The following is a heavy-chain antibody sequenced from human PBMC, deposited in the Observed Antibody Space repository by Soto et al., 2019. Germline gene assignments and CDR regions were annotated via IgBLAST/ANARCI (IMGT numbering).Heavy chain of an antibody. Sequence: GGSLRLSCAASGFTFISYWMSWVRQAPGKGLEWVANIKQDGSEKYYVDSVKGRFTISRDNAKNSLYLQMNSLRAEDTAVYYCARAITSTTFDYWGQGTLVTVSS. CDR3: ARAITSTTFDY. D-gene: IGHD5-12*01. V-gene: IGHV3-7*03. J-gene: IGHJ4*02. CDR2: IKQDGSEK. CDR1: GFTFISYW.